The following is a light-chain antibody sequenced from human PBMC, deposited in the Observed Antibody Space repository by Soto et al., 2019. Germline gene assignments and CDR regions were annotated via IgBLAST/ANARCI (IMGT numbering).Light chain of an antibody. CDR1: QSVSSRY. CDR2: GAS. CDR3: QQYGSSPPIT. V-gene: IGKV3-20*01. J-gene: IGKJ5*01. Sequence: EIVLTQSPGTLSLSPGARATLSCRASQSVSSRYLAWYQQKPGQAPRFLIYGASSRATGIPDRFSGSGSGTDFTLTISRLEPEDFAVYYCQQYGSSPPITFGQGTRLEIK.